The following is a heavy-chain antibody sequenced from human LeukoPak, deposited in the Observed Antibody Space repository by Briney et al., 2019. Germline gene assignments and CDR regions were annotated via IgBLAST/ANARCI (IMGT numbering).Heavy chain of an antibody. CDR2: INPNSGGT. Sequence: ASVKVSCKASGYTFTGYYMHWVRQAPGQGLEWMGWINPNSGGTNYAQKFQGRVTMTRDTSISTAYMELSRLRSDDTAVYYCARDPAGYSSSWHPPPYGMDVWGQGTTVTVSS. CDR3: ARDPAGYSSSWHPPPYGMDV. V-gene: IGHV1-2*02. CDR1: GYTFTGYY. D-gene: IGHD6-13*01. J-gene: IGHJ6*02.